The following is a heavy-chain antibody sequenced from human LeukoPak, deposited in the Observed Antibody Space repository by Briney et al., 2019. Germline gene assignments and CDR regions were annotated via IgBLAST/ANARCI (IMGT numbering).Heavy chain of an antibody. CDR2: INHSGST. Sequence: SETLSLTCAVYGGSFSGYYWSWIRQPSGKGLEWIGEINHSGSTNYNPSLKSRVTISVDTSKNQFSLKLSSVTAADTAVYSCARGGRLRSITFDYWGQGTLVTVSS. D-gene: IGHD4-17*01. J-gene: IGHJ4*02. CDR1: GGSFSGYY. V-gene: IGHV4-34*01. CDR3: ARGGRLRSITFDY.